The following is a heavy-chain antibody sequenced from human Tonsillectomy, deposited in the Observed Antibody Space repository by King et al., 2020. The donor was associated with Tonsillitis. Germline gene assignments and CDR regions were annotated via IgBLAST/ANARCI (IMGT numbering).Heavy chain of an antibody. CDR3: ARHGGDYDILTGYYIFDY. J-gene: IGHJ4*02. CDR1: GGSISSSSYY. D-gene: IGHD3-9*01. Sequence: LQLQESCPGLVKPSETLSLTCTVSGGSISSSSYYWGWIRQPPGKGLEWIGRIYYSGSTYYNPSLKSRVTISVDTSKNQFSLKLSSVTAADTAVYYCARHGGDYDILTGYYIFDYWGQGTLVTVSS. V-gene: IGHV4-39*01. CDR2: IYYSGST.